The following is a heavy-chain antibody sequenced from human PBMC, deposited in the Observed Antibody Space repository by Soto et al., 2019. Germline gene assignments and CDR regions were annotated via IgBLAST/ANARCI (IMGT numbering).Heavy chain of an antibody. J-gene: IGHJ4*02. CDR2: INPNSGGT. Sequence: ASVKVSCKASGYTFTGYYMHWVRQAPGQGLEWMGWINPNSGGTNYAQKFQGGVTMTRDTSISTAYMELSRLRSDDTAVYYCARDLLQGGYSGYEPFDYWGQGTLVTVSS. D-gene: IGHD5-12*01. CDR1: GYTFTGYY. CDR3: ARDLLQGGYSGYEPFDY. V-gene: IGHV1-2*02.